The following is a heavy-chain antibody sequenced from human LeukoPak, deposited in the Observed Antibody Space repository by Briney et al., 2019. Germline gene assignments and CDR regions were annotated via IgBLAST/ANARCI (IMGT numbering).Heavy chain of an antibody. J-gene: IGHJ4*02. CDR2: INHSGST. V-gene: IGHV4-34*01. Sequence: SETLSLTCAVYGGSFSGYYWSWIRQPPGKGLEWIGEINHSGSTNYNPSLKSRVTISVDTSKNQFSLKLSSVTAADTAVYYCARDKGRIQRGLDYWGQGTLVTVSS. CDR3: ARDKGRIQRGLDY. CDR1: GGSFSGYY. D-gene: IGHD5-18*01.